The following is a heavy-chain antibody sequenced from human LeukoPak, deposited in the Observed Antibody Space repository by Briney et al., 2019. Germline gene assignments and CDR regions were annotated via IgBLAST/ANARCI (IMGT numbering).Heavy chain of an antibody. J-gene: IGHJ4*02. CDR2: ISISSNYI. D-gene: IGHD6-19*01. CDR1: GFTFSRYS. CDR3: ASDSSGWYYFDY. Sequence: PGGSLRLSCAASGFTFSRYSMNWVRQAPGKGLEWVSSISISSNYIYYTDSVKGRFTISRDNAKNSLYLQMNSLRAEDTAVYYCASDSSGWYYFDYWGQGTLVTVSS. V-gene: IGHV3-21*01.